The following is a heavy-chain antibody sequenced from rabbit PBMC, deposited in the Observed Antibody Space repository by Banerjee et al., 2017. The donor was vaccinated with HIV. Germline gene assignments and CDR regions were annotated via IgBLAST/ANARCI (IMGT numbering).Heavy chain of an antibody. CDR2: IYAGSSGST. J-gene: IGHJ4*01. CDR1: GFSLSNYV. V-gene: IGHV1S45*01. D-gene: IGHD6-1*01. Sequence: QEQVVESGGGLVQPGGTLTLTCTVSGFSLSNYVMNWVRQAPGKGLEWIGDIYAGSSGSTYYASWAKGPFTISKTSSTTVTLQMTSLTAADTATYFCARDVDSYVPFNLWGPGTLVTVS. CDR3: ARDVDSYVPFNL.